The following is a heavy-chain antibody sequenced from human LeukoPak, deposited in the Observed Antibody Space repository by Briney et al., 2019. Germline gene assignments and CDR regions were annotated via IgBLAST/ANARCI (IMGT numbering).Heavy chain of an antibody. CDR3: ARGYYDGSGYYPSTLNFDY. J-gene: IGHJ4*02. Sequence: GSLRLSCAASGFTFSSYAMSWVRQAPGKGLEWIGRIYTSESTNYNPSLKSRVTMSVDTSKNQFSLKLSSVTAADTAVYYCARGYYDGSGYYPSTLNFDYWGQGALVTVSS. CDR1: GFTFSSYA. D-gene: IGHD3-22*01. CDR2: IYTSEST. V-gene: IGHV4-59*10.